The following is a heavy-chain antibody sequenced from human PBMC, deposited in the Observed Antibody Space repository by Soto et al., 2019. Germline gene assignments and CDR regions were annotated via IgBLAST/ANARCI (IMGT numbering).Heavy chain of an antibody. CDR1: GFSFSSFS. D-gene: IGHD3-10*01. CDR3: ARVTAGSGSYQIDL. CDR2: IGRVSTYI. J-gene: IGHJ4*02. V-gene: IGHV3-21*02. Sequence: VQLVESGGGLVKPGGSLRLSCVASGFSFSSFSLNWVRQAPGKGLEWVSSIGRVSTYIYYADSVRGRFTVSRDNAKNSVYLQMNGLTAEDSGIYYCARVTAGSGSYQIDLWGQGTLVTVSS.